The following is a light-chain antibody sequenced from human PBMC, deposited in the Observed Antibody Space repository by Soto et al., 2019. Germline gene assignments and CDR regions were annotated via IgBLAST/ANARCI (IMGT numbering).Light chain of an antibody. CDR3: QQSYSTLE. Sequence: DIPMTQSPSSLSASVGDRVTITCRASQSISSYLNWYQQKPGKAPKLLIYAASSLQSGVPSRFSGSGSGTDFTLTISSLQPEDFATYYCQQSYSTLEFGPGTKVDIK. J-gene: IGKJ3*01. CDR1: QSISSY. V-gene: IGKV1-39*01. CDR2: AAS.